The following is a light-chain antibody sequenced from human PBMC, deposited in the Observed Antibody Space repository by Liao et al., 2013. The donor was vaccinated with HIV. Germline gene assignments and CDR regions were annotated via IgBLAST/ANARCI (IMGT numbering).Light chain of an antibody. CDR3: QSADSSGTCPV. CDR1: KLGDKY. J-gene: IGLJ3*02. CDR2: QDS. Sequence: SYELTQPSSVSVSPGQTARITCSGDKLGDKYVSWYQQKSGQSPVLVIYQDSKRPSGIPARFSGSSSGTTVTLTISGVQAEDEADYYCQSADSSGTCPVFGGGTKLTVL. V-gene: IGLV3-25*03.